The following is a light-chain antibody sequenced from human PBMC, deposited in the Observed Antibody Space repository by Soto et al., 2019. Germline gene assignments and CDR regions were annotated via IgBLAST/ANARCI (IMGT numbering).Light chain of an antibody. V-gene: IGKV1-39*01. CDR2: AAS. CDR1: QSISVY. J-gene: IGKJ5*01. Sequence: DIQMTHSTSSLSASVGDRVTITCLASQSISVYLNWYQQKPGRAPKLLIYAASGLQSGVPSRFSGNGSGTDFTLTISSLQPEDIATYYCQQTYTTPPTFGQGTRLEIK. CDR3: QQTYTTPPT.